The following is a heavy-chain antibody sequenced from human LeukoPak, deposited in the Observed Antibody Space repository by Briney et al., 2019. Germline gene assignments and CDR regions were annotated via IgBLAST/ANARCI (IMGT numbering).Heavy chain of an antibody. CDR2: IYYSGST. CDR1: GGSISSYY. CDR3: ARLVSPHYDFWSGSRLTYFDY. D-gene: IGHD3-3*01. J-gene: IGHJ4*02. V-gene: IGHV4-59*01. Sequence: PSETLSLTCTVSGGSISSYYWSWIRQPPGKGLEWLGYIYYSGSTNYNPSLKSRVTISVDTSKNQFSLKLSSVTAADTAVYYCARLVSPHYDFWSGSRLTYFDYWGQGTLVTVSS.